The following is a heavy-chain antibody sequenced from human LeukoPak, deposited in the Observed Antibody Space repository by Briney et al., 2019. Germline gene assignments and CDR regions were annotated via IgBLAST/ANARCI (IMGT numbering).Heavy chain of an antibody. J-gene: IGHJ3*02. CDR3: ARAVADCDAFDI. Sequence: GGSLRLSCAASGFTFSSYAVNSVRQAPGKGLGWAAFIRYDGSNKYYADSVKGRFTISRDNSKNTLYLQMNSLRAEDTAVYYCARAVADCDAFDIWGQGTMVTVSS. CDR1: GFTFSSYA. V-gene: IGHV3-30*02. CDR2: IRYDGSNK. D-gene: IGHD6-19*01.